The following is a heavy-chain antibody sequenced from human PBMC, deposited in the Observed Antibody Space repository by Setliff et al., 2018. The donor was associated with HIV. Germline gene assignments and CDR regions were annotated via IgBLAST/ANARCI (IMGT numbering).Heavy chain of an antibody. D-gene: IGHD3-3*01. V-gene: IGHV1-18*01. CDR3: ARGGVGGGYNFWSGYYADYYYGMDV. J-gene: IGHJ6*02. CDR1: GYTFTRYG. Sequence: ASVKVSCKASGYTFTRYGISWVRQAPGQGLEWIGWISAYNGNTNYAQKLQGRVTMTTDTSTSTAYMELRSLRSDDTAVYYCARGGVGGGYNFWSGYYADYYYGMDVWGQGTTVTV. CDR2: ISAYNGNT.